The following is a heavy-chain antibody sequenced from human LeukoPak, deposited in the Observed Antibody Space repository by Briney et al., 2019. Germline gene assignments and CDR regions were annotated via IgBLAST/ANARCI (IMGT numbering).Heavy chain of an antibody. D-gene: IGHD3-10*01. J-gene: IGHJ4*02. CDR1: GFTFSSYA. CDR2: ISGSGST. V-gene: IGHV3-23*01. CDR3: AIEWFGEL. Sequence: GGSLRLSCAASGFTFSSYAMSWVRQAPGKGLEWVSAISGSGSTYYADSVKGRFTISRDNSKNTLYLQMNSLRAEDTAVYYCAIEWFGELWGQGTLVTVSS.